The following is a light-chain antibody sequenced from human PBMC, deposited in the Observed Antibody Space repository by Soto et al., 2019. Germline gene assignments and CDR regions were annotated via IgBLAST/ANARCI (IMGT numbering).Light chain of an antibody. Sequence: QSVLTQPASVSGSPGQSITISCTGTSSDVGGYSYVSWYQQHPGKTPKLMIYEVSNRASGVSHRFSGSKSGNTDSLTISGLQNEDEADYYCSSFSSITREVFGGGTKLTVL. CDR2: EVS. CDR3: SSFSSITREV. V-gene: IGLV2-14*01. CDR1: SSDVGGYSY. J-gene: IGLJ2*01.